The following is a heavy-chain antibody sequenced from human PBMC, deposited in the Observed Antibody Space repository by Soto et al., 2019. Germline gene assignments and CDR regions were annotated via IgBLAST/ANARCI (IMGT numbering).Heavy chain of an antibody. Sequence: ASVKVSCKASGGTFSSYAISWVRQAPGQGLEWMGGIIPIFGTADYAQKFQGRVTITADESTSTAYMELSSLRSEDTAVYYCARGSTPGSSGYYYFDYWGQGTLVTVSS. V-gene: IGHV1-69*13. J-gene: IGHJ4*02. CDR2: IIPIFGTA. CDR1: GGTFSSYA. D-gene: IGHD3-22*01. CDR3: ARGSTPGSSGYYYFDY.